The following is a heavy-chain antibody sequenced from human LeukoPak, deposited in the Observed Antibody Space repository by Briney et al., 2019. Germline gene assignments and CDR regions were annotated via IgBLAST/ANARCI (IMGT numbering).Heavy chain of an antibody. CDR1: GDSISSYY. CDR2: IFHSGNT. D-gene: IGHD1-26*01. V-gene: IGHV4-59*08. CDR3: ARQPYTIGAYYFDY. Sequence: PPETLSLTCIVSGDSISSYYWSWIRQPPGKGLEWIGYIFHSGNTNYNPSLKSRVTMSIDTSKNQCSLRLSSVTAADTAVYYCARQPYTIGAYYFDYWGPGTLVSVSS. J-gene: IGHJ4*02.